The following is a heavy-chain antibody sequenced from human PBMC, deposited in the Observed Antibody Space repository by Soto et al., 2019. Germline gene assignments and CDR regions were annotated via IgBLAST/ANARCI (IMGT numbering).Heavy chain of an antibody. Sequence: GGSLRLSCAASGFTFSSYAMHWVRQAPGKGLEWVAVISYDGSNKYYADSVKGRFTISRDNSKNTLYLQMNSLRAEDTAVYYCARDSGIAARAYYYYGMDVWGQGTTVTVSS. CDR2: ISYDGSNK. CDR3: ARDSGIAARAYYYYGMDV. D-gene: IGHD6-6*01. J-gene: IGHJ6*02. CDR1: GFTFSSYA. V-gene: IGHV3-30-3*01.